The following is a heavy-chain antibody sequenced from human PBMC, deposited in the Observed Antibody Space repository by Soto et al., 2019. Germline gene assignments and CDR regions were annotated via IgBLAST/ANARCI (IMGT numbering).Heavy chain of an antibody. J-gene: IGHJ4*02. D-gene: IGHD5-12*01. CDR1: GYTFTSYY. V-gene: IGHV1-46*03. Sequence: QVQLVQSGAEVKKPGASVKVSCKASGYTFTSYYMHWVRQAPGQGLEWMGIINPSGGSTSYAKKFQGRVTMTRNTSPSTVYMELSSLRSEDTAVYYCARVGYRGYDSHYFDYWGQGTLVTVSS. CDR3: ARVGYRGYDSHYFDY. CDR2: INPSGGST.